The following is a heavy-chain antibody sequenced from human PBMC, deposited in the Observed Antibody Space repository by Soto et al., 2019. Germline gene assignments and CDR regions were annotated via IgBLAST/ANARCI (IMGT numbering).Heavy chain of an antibody. CDR1: GGTFSSYT. D-gene: IGHD1-26*01. CDR3: ESGKPRVY. V-gene: IGHV1-69*02. J-gene: IGHJ4*02. Sequence: QVQLVQSGAEVKKPGSSVKVSCKASGGTFSSYTISWVRQAPGQGLEWMGRIIPILGIANYAQKFQGRVTITADKSTSTADMELSSLRSEDTAVYYGESGKPRVYWGQGTLVTVFS. CDR2: IIPILGIA.